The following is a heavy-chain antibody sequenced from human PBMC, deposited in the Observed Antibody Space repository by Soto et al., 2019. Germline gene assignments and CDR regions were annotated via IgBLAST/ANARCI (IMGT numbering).Heavy chain of an antibody. CDR3: ARGVATIYYYYYGMDV. D-gene: IGHD5-12*01. CDR2: MNPNSGNT. J-gene: IGHJ6*02. V-gene: IGHV1-8*01. CDR1: GYTFTSYD. Sequence: ASVKVSCKASGYTFTSYDMNWVRQATGQGLEWIGWMNPNSGNTGYAQKFQGRVTMTRNTSISTAYMELSSLRSEDTAVYYCARGVATIYYYYYGMDVWGQGTTVTVSS.